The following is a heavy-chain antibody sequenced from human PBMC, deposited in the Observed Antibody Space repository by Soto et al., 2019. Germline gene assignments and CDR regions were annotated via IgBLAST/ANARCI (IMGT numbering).Heavy chain of an antibody. CDR3: AKENSLYCSSTSCYLDY. CDR1: GFAFSSYA. J-gene: IGHJ4*02. CDR2: ISGGGHNT. Sequence: LRLSCAASGFAFSSYAMSGVRQAPGKGLEWVSAISGGGHNTFYADSVKGRFTISRDNSENTLYLQMSSLRAEDTAAYFCAKENSLYCSSTSCYLDYWGPGTLVTVSS. D-gene: IGHD2-2*01. V-gene: IGHV3-23*01.